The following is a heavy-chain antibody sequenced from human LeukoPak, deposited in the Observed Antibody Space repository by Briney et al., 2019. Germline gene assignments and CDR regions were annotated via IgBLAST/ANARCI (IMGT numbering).Heavy chain of an antibody. CDR1: GFSFSRNW. J-gene: IGHJ4*02. CDR3: TTVLSSNRYYLCDD. D-gene: IGHD3-10*01. CDR2: ISPDGSTT. V-gene: IGHV3-74*03. Sequence: GGSLRLSCAASGFSFSRNWMHWVRQAPRQGLMWVSRISPDGSTTLYAESVKGRFTISRDNAKNTLYLQMNGLGAEDTAVYYCTTVLSSNRYYLCDDWGQGTIVTVSS.